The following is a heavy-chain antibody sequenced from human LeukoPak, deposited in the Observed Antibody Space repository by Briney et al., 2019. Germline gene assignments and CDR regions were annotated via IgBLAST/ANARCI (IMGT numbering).Heavy chain of an antibody. J-gene: IGHJ5*02. CDR1: GGSISSYY. V-gene: IGHV4-59*01. D-gene: IGHD5-24*01. CDR3: ARTENYIPEDCFDP. Sequence: SETLSLTCTVSGGSISSYYWTWIRQPPEKELEWIGYIYYTGSTWYNPSLKSRVTISLDTSKNQFSLKLSSVTAADSAVYYCARTENYIPEDCFDPWGQGTLVTVSS. CDR2: IYYTGST.